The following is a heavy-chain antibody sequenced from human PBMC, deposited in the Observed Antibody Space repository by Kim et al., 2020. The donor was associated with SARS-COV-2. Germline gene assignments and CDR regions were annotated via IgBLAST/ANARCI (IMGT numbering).Heavy chain of an antibody. Sequence: NPSHKSLVNISVDTSKNQFSLKRSSVTAADTAVYYCARAREEPEYYFDYWGQGTLVTVSS. J-gene: IGHJ4*02. D-gene: IGHD1-26*01. V-gene: IGHV4-31*01. CDR3: ARAREEPEYYFDY.